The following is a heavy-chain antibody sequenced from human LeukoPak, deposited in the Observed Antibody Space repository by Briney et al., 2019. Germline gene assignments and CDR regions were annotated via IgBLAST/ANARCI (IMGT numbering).Heavy chain of an antibody. V-gene: IGHV4-61*05. CDR1: GGSISSISYY. CDR2: ISDSGST. D-gene: IGHD3-22*01. Sequence: SETLSLTCTISGGSISSISYYWGWIRQPPGRGLEWIGYISDSGSTNYNPSLKSRVTISVDTSKNQFSLMLSSVTAADTAVYYCARGYDSSAYYPFNYWGQGTLVTVSS. J-gene: IGHJ4*02. CDR3: ARGYDSSAYYPFNY.